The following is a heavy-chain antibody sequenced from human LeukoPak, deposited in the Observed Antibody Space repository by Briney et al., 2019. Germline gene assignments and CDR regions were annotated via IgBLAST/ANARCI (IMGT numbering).Heavy chain of an antibody. Sequence: GGSLRLSCAASGFTFDDYAMHWVRQAPGKGLEWVSGISWNSGSIGYADSVKGRFTISRDNAKNSLYLQMNSLRAEDTASYYCAKDIDSGWYGSFDYWGQGTLVTVSS. J-gene: IGHJ4*02. CDR1: GFTFDDYA. D-gene: IGHD6-19*01. CDR2: ISWNSGSI. CDR3: AKDIDSGWYGSFDY. V-gene: IGHV3-9*01.